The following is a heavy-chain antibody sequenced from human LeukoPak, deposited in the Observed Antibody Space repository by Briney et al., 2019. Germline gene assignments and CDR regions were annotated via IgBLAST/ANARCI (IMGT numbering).Heavy chain of an antibody. CDR2: IWYDGTNK. D-gene: IGHD1-26*01. CDR3: AKDRGSYSTTAGS. J-gene: IGHJ5*02. Sequence: GRSLRLSCAASGLTFSDYGIHWVRQAPGKGLEWVAVIWYDGTNKYYGDSVKGRFTISRDNSKNTLYLQMNSLRAEDTAVYYCAKDRGSYSTTAGSWGQGTLVTVSS. V-gene: IGHV3-33*06. CDR1: GLTFSDYG.